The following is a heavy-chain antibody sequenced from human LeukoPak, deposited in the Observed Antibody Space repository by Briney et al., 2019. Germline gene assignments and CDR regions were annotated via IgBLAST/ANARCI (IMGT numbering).Heavy chain of an antibody. CDR3: AKDKGYYGSGSYINYFDY. Sequence: PGGSPRLSCAASGFTFDDYAMHWVRQAPGKGLEWVSGISWNSGSIGYADSVKGRFTISRDNAKNSLYLQMNSLRAEDTALYYCAKDKGYYGSGSYINYFDYWGQGTLVTVSS. J-gene: IGHJ4*02. CDR2: ISWNSGSI. CDR1: GFTFDDYA. D-gene: IGHD3-10*01. V-gene: IGHV3-9*01.